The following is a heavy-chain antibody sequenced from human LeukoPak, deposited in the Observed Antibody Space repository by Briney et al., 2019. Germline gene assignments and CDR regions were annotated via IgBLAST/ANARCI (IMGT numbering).Heavy chain of an antibody. V-gene: IGHV3-7*01. J-gene: IGHJ4*02. CDR1: GFTFTNYW. CDR2: IKQDASDK. CDR3: VRDPVDY. Sequence: PGGSLRLSCAASGFTFTNYWMSWVRQAPGKGLEWVASIKQDASDKYYVDSVKGRFTISRDNAKNSLFLQMISLRAEDTALHYCVRDPVDYWGQGILVTVSS.